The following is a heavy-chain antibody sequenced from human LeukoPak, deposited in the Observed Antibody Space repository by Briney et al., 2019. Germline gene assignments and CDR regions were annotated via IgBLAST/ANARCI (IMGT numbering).Heavy chain of an antibody. D-gene: IGHD5-12*01. CDR1: GYTFTDYY. V-gene: IGHV1-69-2*01. J-gene: IGHJ4*02. CDR3: APWLHFAFDS. Sequence: GATVNISCKASGYTFTDYYMHWVRQAPGIGLQWMGRVGPDDGETTYSEKFQGRLTITADTSKDTAYMELVSLRSEDTAVYYCAPWLHFAFDSWGQGTLVTVSS. CDR2: VGPDDGET.